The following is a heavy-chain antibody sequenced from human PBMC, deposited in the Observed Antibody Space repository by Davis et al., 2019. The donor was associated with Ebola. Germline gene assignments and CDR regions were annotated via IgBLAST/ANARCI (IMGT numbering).Heavy chain of an antibody. J-gene: IGHJ4*02. Sequence: MPSETLSLTCSVSGGSISSSGYNWGSVRQPPGKGLEWLGSIYYTGSTYYNPSLKSRVTISVDTSRNQFSLKLSSVTAADTAVYYCARRLELLEPVWDYYLDFWGQGTLVTVSS. D-gene: IGHD1-26*01. CDR1: GGSISSSGYN. V-gene: IGHV4-39*07. CDR2: IYYTGST. CDR3: ARRLELLEPVWDYYLDF.